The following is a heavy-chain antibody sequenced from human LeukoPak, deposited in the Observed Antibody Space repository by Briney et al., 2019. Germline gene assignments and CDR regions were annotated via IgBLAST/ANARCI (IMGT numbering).Heavy chain of an antibody. CDR2: IDIGSNDI. D-gene: IGHD2-2*01. V-gene: IGHV3-21*05. Sequence: GGSLRLSCAASGLTFSSYAMSWVRQAPGKSLEWVSYIDIGSNDILYADSARGRFSISREDAPNTLYLQMRSLRAEDTAVYYCARDTYQPQLIDHWGQGTLVTVSS. J-gene: IGHJ4*02. CDR1: GLTFSSYA. CDR3: ARDTYQPQLIDH.